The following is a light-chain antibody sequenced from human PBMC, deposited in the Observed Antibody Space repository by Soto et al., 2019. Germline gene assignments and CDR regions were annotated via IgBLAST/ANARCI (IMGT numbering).Light chain of an antibody. J-gene: IGLJ1*01. V-gene: IGLV2-23*02. CDR2: EVS. Sequence: QSALTQPASVSGSPGQSITISCTGTSSDVGSYNLVSWYQQHTGKAPKLMIYEVSKRPSGVSNRFSGSKSGNTASLTISGLQAEDEADYYCCSYAGSSTYDFGTGTKCTVL. CDR3: CSYAGSSTYD. CDR1: SSDVGSYNL.